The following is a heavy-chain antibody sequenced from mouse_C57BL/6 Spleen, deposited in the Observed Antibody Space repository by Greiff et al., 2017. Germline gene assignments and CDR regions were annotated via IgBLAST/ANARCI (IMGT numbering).Heavy chain of an antibody. D-gene: IGHD1-1*01. CDR1: GYTFTSYG. J-gene: IGHJ2*01. CDR3: AREEDYGGSYRYYFDY. CDR2: IYPRSGNT. Sequence: VQLQQSGAELARPGASVKLSCKASGYTFTSYGISWVKQRTGQGLEWIGEIYPRSGNTYYNEKFKGKATLTADKSSSTAYMELRSLTSEDSAVYFCAREEDYGGSYRYYFDYWGQGTTLTVSS. V-gene: IGHV1-81*01.